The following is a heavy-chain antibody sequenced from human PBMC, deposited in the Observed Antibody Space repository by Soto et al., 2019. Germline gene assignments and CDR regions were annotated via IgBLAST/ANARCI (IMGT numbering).Heavy chain of an antibody. CDR2: IIPIFGTA. Sequence: QVQLVQSGAEVKKPGSSVKVSCKASGGTFSSYAISWVRQAPGQGLEWMGGIIPIFGTANYAQKFQGRVTITADESTSTAYMELSSLRSEDTAVYYCAEGVEQQLSTHWNYYYGMDVWGQGTTVTVSS. V-gene: IGHV1-69*01. D-gene: IGHD6-13*01. J-gene: IGHJ6*02. CDR3: AEGVEQQLSTHWNYYYGMDV. CDR1: GGTFSSYA.